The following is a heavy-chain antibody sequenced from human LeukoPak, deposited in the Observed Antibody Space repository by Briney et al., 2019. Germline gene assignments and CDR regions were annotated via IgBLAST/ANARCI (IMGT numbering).Heavy chain of an antibody. CDR3: ARDDYGDYGWFDP. J-gene: IGHJ5*02. Sequence: SVKVSCEASGGTFSSYTISWVRQAPGQGLEWMGRIIPILGIANYAQKFQGRVTITADKSTSTAYLELSSLRSEDTAVYYCARDDYGDYGWFDPWGQGTLVTVSS. CDR1: GGTFSSYT. D-gene: IGHD4-17*01. V-gene: IGHV1-69*04. CDR2: IIPILGIA.